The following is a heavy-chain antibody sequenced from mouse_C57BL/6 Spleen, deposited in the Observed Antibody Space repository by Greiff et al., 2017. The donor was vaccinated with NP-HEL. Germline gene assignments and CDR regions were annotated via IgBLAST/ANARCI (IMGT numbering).Heavy chain of an antibody. Sequence: VQLQQPGAELVKPGASVKLSCKASGYTFTSYWMHWVKQRPGRGLEWIGRIDPNSGGTKYNEKFKSKATLTVDKPSSTAYMQLSSLTSEDSAVYYCATSVYYDYSTWFAYWGQGTLVTVSA. CDR3: ATSVYYDYSTWFAY. CDR2: IDPNSGGT. V-gene: IGHV1-72*01. CDR1: GYTFTSYW. J-gene: IGHJ3*01. D-gene: IGHD2-4*01.